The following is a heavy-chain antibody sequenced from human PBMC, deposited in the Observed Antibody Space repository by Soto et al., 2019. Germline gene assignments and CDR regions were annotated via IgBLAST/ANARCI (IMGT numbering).Heavy chain of an antibody. CDR3: ARDRAKHSSSWYWFDP. J-gene: IGHJ5*02. CDR2: IIPIFGTA. Sequence: QVQLVQSGAEVKKPGSSVKVSCKASGGTFSSYAISWVRQAPGQGLEWMGGIIPIFGTANYAQKFQGRVTITADESTSTAYMELSGLRSEDTAVYYCARDRAKHSSSWYWFDPWGQGTLGTVSS. CDR1: GGTFSSYA. V-gene: IGHV1-69*01. D-gene: IGHD6-13*01.